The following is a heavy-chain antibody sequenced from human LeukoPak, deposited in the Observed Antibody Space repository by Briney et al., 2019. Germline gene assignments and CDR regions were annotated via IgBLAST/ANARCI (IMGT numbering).Heavy chain of an antibody. V-gene: IGHV4-34*01. D-gene: IGHD6-13*01. Sequence: SETLSLTCAVYGGSFSGYYWSWIRQPPGKGLEWIGEINHSGSTNYNPSLKSRVTVSVDTSKNQFSLKLTSVTAADTAVYYCARDQRRYSSSLLDPWGQGNLVTVSA. J-gene: IGHJ5*02. CDR2: INHSGST. CDR3: ARDQRRYSSSLLDP. CDR1: GGSFSGYY.